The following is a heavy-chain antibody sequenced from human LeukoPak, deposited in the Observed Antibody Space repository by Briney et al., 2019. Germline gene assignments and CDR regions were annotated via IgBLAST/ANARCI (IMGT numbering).Heavy chain of an antibody. J-gene: IGHJ4*02. CDR3: TDTVAG. D-gene: IGHD4-23*01. CDR1: GFSVSSNY. CDR2: IYSGGST. V-gene: IGHV3-53*05. Sequence: GGSLRLSCAASGFSVSSNYVTWVRQPPGKGLEWVSVIYSGGSTFYADSVKGQFTISRDNSKNTLYLQMNSLRVEDTALYYCTDTVAGWGQGTLVTVSS.